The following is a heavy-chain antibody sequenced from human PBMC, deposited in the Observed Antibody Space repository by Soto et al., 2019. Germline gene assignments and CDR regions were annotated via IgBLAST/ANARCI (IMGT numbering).Heavy chain of an antibody. Sequence: TGRGTSWMSKKQGKGLEWMGRIDPSDSYTNYSPSFQGHFTISADKSISTAYLQWSSLKASDTAMYYCARLDIVVVPAAPGGYYYGMDVWGQGTTVTVSS. D-gene: IGHD2-2*01. CDR3: ARLDIVVVPAAPGGYYYGMDV. V-gene: IGHV5-10-1*01. CDR1: TGRG. CDR2: IDPSDSYT. J-gene: IGHJ6*02.